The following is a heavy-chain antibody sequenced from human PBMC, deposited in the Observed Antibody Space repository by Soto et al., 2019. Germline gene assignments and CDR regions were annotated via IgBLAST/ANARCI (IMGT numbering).Heavy chain of an antibody. CDR2: ISGSGGST. CDR1: GFTFSSYA. J-gene: IGHJ6*03. D-gene: IGHD2-2*02. V-gene: IGHV3-23*01. CDR3: AKSGDCSSTSCYSHYYYYYMDV. Sequence: GGSLRLSCAASGFTFSSYAMSWVRQAPGKGLEWVSAISGSGGSTYYADSVKGRFTISRDNSKNTLYLQMNSPRAEDTAVYYCAKSGDCSSTSCYSHYYYYYMDVWGKGTTVTVFS.